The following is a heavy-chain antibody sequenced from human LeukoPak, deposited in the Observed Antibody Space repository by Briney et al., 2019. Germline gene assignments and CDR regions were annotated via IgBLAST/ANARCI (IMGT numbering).Heavy chain of an antibody. D-gene: IGHD1-1*01. CDR1: GFTFSSNW. Sequence: GGSLRLSCTASGFTFSSNWMSWVRQAPGKGLQWVANIKQDGSEKNYVDSVKGRFTISRDNAKNSLYLQMNSLRAEDTAVYYCATDRDWTLLDYWGQGTLVTVSS. J-gene: IGHJ4*02. V-gene: IGHV3-7*01. CDR2: IKQDGSEK. CDR3: ATDRDWTLLDY.